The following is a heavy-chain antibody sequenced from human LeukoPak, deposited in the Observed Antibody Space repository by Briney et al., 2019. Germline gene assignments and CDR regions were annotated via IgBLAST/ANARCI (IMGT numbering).Heavy chain of an antibody. CDR2: IRSKSYRGTT. J-gene: IGHJ4*02. CDR1: GFTFSSYN. V-gene: IGHV3-49*04. D-gene: IGHD3-10*01. Sequence: GGSLRLSCAASGFTFSSYNMNWVRQVPGKGLEWVGFIRSKSYRGTTEYAASVKGRFTISRDDSKSIAYLQMNSLKTDDTAVYYCGRDRLNAARGSVYYFDYWGQGTLVTVSS. CDR3: GRDRLNAARGSVYYFDY.